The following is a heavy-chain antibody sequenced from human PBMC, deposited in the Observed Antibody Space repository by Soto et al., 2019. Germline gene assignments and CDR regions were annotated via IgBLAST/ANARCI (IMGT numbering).Heavy chain of an antibody. D-gene: IGHD3-16*01. J-gene: IGHJ4*02. V-gene: IGHV3-20*04. CDR3: ARHGGTPDLYFDY. CDR1: GFIFGAHA. Sequence: PGGSLRLSCAASGFIFGAHAMSWVRQAPGKGLEWVSAINWIGGSTNYADSMKGRFTISRDKAKNSLYLQMSSLRAEDTALYYCARHGGTPDLYFDYWGQGTPVTVSS. CDR2: INWIGGST.